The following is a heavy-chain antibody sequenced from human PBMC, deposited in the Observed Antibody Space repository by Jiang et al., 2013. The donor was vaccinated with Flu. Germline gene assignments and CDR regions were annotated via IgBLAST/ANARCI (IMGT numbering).Heavy chain of an antibody. D-gene: IGHD3-16*01. V-gene: IGHV4-34*01. CDR2: INHSGST. Sequence: GSGLVKPSETLSLTCAVYGGSFSGYYWSWIRQPPGKGLEWIGEINHSGSTNYNPSLKSRVTISVDTSKNQFSLKLSPVTAADTAVYYCARGLEGGGDYWGQGTLVTVSS. CDR1: GGSFSGYY. CDR3: ARGLEGGGDY. J-gene: IGHJ4*02.